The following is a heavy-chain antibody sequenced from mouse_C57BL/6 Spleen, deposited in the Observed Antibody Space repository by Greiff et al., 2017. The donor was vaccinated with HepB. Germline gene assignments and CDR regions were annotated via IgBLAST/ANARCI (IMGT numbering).Heavy chain of an antibody. J-gene: IGHJ2*01. CDR1: GYTFTSYW. CDR2: IYPSDSDT. CDR3: ARTAQALYYFDY. V-gene: IGHV1-61*01. D-gene: IGHD3-2*02. Sequence: QVQLQQSGAELVRPGASVKLSCKASGYTFTSYWMDWVKQRPGQGLEWIGNIYPSDSDTNYNHKYKDKATLTVNKSSSTAFMQLSSLTSEDSAVYYCARTAQALYYFDYWGQGTTLTVSS.